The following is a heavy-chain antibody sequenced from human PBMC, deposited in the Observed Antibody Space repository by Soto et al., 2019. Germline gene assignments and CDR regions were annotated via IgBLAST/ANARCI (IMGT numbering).Heavy chain of an antibody. CDR3: ARGVGRSSWNSFDS. Sequence: KASETLSLTCTVAGGSISSDYWSWIRQPAGKGLEWIGRIYTSENTHYNPSLRSRVSMSLDTPKNQLSLNLSSVTAAATAVYYCARGVGRSSWNSFDSWGQGTLVTVSS. J-gene: IGHJ4*02. V-gene: IGHV4-4*07. D-gene: IGHD6-13*01. CDR2: IYTSENT. CDR1: GGSISSDY.